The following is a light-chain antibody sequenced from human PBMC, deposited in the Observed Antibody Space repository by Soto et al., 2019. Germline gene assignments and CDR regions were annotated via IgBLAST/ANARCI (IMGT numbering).Light chain of an antibody. CDR3: SSYAGSKNFIL. V-gene: IGLV2-8*01. CDR1: TSDVGGYNY. Sequence: QSALTQPPSAAGSPGQSVTISCTGTTSDVGGYNYVYWYQLHPDKVPKLIIYEVTKRPSGVPDRFAGSKSGSTASLTVSGLQAEDEADYFCSSYAGSKNFILFGGWTKLTVL. CDR2: EVT. J-gene: IGLJ2*01.